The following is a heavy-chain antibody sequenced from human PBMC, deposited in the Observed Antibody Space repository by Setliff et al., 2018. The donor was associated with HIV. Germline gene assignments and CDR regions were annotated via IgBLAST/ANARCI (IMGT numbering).Heavy chain of an antibody. V-gene: IGHV4-34*01. CDR1: GESFSGYF. D-gene: IGHD1-26*01. Sequence: SETLSLTCAVYGESFSGYFWSWIRQPPGKGLEWIGEINHSGSTNYNPSLKSRVSISVATSKNQFSLKLTSVTAADTAVYYCARHRYNWYFYVWGRGTLFTVSS. CDR2: INHSGST. CDR3: ARHRYNWYFYV. J-gene: IGHJ2*01.